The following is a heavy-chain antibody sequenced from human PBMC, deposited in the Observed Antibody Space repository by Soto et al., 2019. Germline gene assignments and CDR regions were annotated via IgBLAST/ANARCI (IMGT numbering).Heavy chain of an antibody. J-gene: IGHJ6*02. CDR2: INPSGGIT. CDR1: GYTLTSYY. D-gene: IGHD2-2*01. V-gene: IGHV1-46*01. CDR3: ARGISTTRYYYYYGMDV. Sequence: ASVKVSCNASGYTLTSYYLHWVRPAPGQGPEWMGIINPSGGITNDAQKFQDRVTMTSDTSTSTVYMELSSLRSEDTAVYYCARGISTTRYYYYYGMDVWGQGTTVTVSS.